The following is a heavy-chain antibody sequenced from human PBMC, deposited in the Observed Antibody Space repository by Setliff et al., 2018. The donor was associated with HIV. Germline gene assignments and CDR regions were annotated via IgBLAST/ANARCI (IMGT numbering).Heavy chain of an antibody. D-gene: IGHD2-15*01. V-gene: IGHV1-69*06. Sequence: GASVKVSCKASGDTFNFYGLNWVRQAPGQGLEWMGKIIPKSDTRDYAQKLRGRVAITADKPSNTVYMELTSLTSGDTAVYYCAREHGEYCSGGTCYHHYYFDYWGPGTLVTVSS. CDR1: GDTFNFYG. CDR2: IIPKSDTR. CDR3: AREHGEYCSGGTCYHHYYFDY. J-gene: IGHJ4*02.